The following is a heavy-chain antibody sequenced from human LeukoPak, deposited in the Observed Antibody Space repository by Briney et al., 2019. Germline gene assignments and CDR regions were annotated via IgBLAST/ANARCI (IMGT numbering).Heavy chain of an antibody. CDR1: GGSINSYY. CDR3: ARGAKGDAFDI. J-gene: IGHJ3*02. V-gene: IGHV4-59*13. CDR2: IYYTGSA. Sequence: SETLSLTCTVSGGSINSYYWSWIRQPPGKGLEWIGYIYYTGSANYNPSLKSRVTISVDTSKNQFSLKLSSVTAADTAVYYCARGAKGDAFDIWGQGTMVTVSS.